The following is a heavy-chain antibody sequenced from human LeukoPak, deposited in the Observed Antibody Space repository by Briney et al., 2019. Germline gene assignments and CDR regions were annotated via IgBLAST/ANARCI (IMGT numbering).Heavy chain of an antibody. J-gene: IGHJ5*02. CDR3: ARGLYYYDSSGYYERDNWFDP. Sequence: ASVKVSCKASGYTFTGYYMHWVRQAPGQGLEWMGWINPNSGGTNYAQKFQGRVTMTRDTSISTAYMELSRLRSDDTAVYYCARGLYYYDSSGYYERDNWFDPWGQGTLVTVSS. CDR1: GYTFTGYY. CDR2: INPNSGGT. V-gene: IGHV1-2*02. D-gene: IGHD3-22*01.